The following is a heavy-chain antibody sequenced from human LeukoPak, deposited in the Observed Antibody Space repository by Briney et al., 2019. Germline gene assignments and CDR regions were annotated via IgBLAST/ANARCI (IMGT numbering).Heavy chain of an antibody. D-gene: IGHD3-10*01. V-gene: IGHV3-7*01. CDR2: IRQDANVK. J-gene: IGHJ4*02. Sequence: GGSLSLSCAGSGFTFSNYWMTWVRQAPGKGLQWVASIRQDANVKYYVDSVKGRFTISRDNAENSLYLQMDSLRAEDTAVYYCARWADDSGIYYIASWGQGSLVSVSS. CDR3: ARWADDSGIYYIAS. CDR1: GFTFSNYW.